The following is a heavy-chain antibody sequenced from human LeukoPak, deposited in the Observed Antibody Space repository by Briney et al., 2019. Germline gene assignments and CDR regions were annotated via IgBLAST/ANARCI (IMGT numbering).Heavy chain of an antibody. CDR2: INHSGST. D-gene: IGHD2-15*01. Sequence: PPETLSLTCAVYGGSFSGYYWSWIRQPPGKGLEWIGEINHSGSTNYNPSLKSRVTISVDTSKNQFSLKLSSMTAADTAVYYCARGPPALGDYWGQGTLVTVSS. CDR3: ARGPPALGDY. V-gene: IGHV4-34*01. J-gene: IGHJ4*02. CDR1: GGSFSGYY.